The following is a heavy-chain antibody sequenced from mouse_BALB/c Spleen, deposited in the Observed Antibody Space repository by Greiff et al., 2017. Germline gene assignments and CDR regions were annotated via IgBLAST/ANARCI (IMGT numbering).Heavy chain of an antibody. Sequence: VQLVESGAELVRPGTSVKVSCKASGYAFTNYLIEWVKQRPGQGLEWIGVINPGSGGTNYNEKFKGKATLTADKSSSTAYMQLSSLTSDDSAVYFCARSDYGYLSWFAYWGQGTLVTVSA. CDR2: INPGSGGT. J-gene: IGHJ3*01. V-gene: IGHV1-54*01. CDR3: ARSDYGYLSWFAY. D-gene: IGHD2-2*01. CDR1: GYAFTNYL.